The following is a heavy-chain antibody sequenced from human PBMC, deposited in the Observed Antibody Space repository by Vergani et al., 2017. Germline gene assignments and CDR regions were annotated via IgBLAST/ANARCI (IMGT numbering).Heavy chain of an antibody. V-gene: IGHV1-24*01. D-gene: IGHD3-10*01. CDR3: ATDGGSGSYVAPFDY. J-gene: IGHJ4*02. Sequence: QVQLVQSGAEVKKPGASVKVSCKVSGYTLTELSMHWVRQAPGKGLEWMGGFDPEDGETIYAQKFKGRVTMTEDTSTDTAYMELSSLRSEDRAVYYCATDGGSGSYVAPFDYWGQGTLVTVSS. CDR1: GYTLTELS. CDR2: FDPEDGET.